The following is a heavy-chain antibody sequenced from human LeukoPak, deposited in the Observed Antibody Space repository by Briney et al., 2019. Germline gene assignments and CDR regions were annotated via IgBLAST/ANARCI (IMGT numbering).Heavy chain of an antibody. J-gene: IGHJ6*02. Sequence: PSETLSLTCTVSGGSISSYYWSWIRQPPGKGLEWVWYIYNSGSTNYNPSLMIRVTISVDTFKNQFSLKLSSVTAAHTAVYYCARHPFGYDFWSGYSKWDYYYGMDVWGQGTTVTVSS. D-gene: IGHD3-3*01. CDR1: GGSISSYY. V-gene: IGHV4-59*08. CDR3: ARHPFGYDFWSGYSKWDYYYGMDV. CDR2: IYNSGST.